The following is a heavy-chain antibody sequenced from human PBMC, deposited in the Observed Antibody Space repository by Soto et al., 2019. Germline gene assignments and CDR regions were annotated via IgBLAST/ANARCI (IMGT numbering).Heavy chain of an antibody. CDR2: ISWNSGSI. D-gene: IGHD2-15*01. CDR1: GFTFDDYA. V-gene: IGHV3-9*01. Sequence: GGSLRLSCAASGFTFDDYAMHWVRQAPGKGLEWVSGISWNSGSIGYADSVKGRFTISRDNAKNSLYLQMNSLRAEDTALYYCLKEEGYPYYGMDVWGQVNTVTVSS. J-gene: IGHJ6*02. CDR3: LKEEGYPYYGMDV.